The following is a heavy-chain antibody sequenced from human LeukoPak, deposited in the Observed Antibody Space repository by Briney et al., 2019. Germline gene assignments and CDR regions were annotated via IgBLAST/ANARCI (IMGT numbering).Heavy chain of an antibody. J-gene: IGHJ4*02. CDR1: GFIFDDYA. D-gene: IGHD2-15*01. Sequence: GGSLRLSCAASGFIFDDYAMHWVRQAPGKGLEWVSGIDRNSGTIGYADSVKGRFTISRDNAKNSLYLQMNSLRADDMAFYYCARDRFRYCSGAYCSHFEFWGQGTLVSVSS. CDR3: ARDRFRYCSGAYCSHFEF. V-gene: IGHV3-9*03. CDR2: IDRNSGTI.